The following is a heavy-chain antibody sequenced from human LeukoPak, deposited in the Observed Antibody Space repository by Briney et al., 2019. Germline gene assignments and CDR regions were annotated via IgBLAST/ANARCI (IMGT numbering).Heavy chain of an antibody. CDR1: GGSISSYY. CDR2: IYYSGST. V-gene: IGHV4-59*01. J-gene: IGHJ6*03. D-gene: IGHD3-16*01. CDR3: ARLGAELPWYYYYYMDV. Sequence: PSETLSLTCTVSGGSISSYYRSWIRQPPGKGLEWIGYIYYSGSTNYNPSLKSRVTISVDTSKNQFSLKLSSVTAADTAVYYCARLGAELPWYYYYYMDVWGKGTTVTVSS.